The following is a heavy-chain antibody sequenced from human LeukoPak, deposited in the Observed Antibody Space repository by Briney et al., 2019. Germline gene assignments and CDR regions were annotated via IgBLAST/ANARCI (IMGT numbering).Heavy chain of an antibody. D-gene: IGHD2-2*01. CDR3: ARVSPRDDCSSTSCYGNFDY. V-gene: IGHV1-18*04. J-gene: IGHJ4*02. CDR1: GYTFTSYG. CDR2: ISAYNGNT. Sequence: ASVTVSCKASGYTFTSYGISWVRQAPGQGLEWMGWISAYNGNTNYAQKLHGRVTMTTDTSTSTAYMELRSLRSDDTAVYYCARVSPRDDCSSTSCYGNFDYWGQGTLVTVSS.